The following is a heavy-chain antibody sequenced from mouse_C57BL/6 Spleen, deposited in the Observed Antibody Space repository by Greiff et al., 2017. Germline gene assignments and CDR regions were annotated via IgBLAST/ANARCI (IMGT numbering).Heavy chain of an antibody. D-gene: IGHD1-1*01. CDR2: INPNNGGT. CDR3: ARSLLRRKDYYAMDY. J-gene: IGHJ4*01. Sequence: EVKLMESGPELVKPGASVKIPCKASGYTFTDYNMDWVKQSHGKSLEWIGDINPNNGGTIYNQKFKGKATLTVDKSSSTAYMELRSLTSEDTAVYYCARSLLRRKDYYAMDYWGQGTSVTVSS. V-gene: IGHV1-18*01. CDR1: GYTFTDYN.